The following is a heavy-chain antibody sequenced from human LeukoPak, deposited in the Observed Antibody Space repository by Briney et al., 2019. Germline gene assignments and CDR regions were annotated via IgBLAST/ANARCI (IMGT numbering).Heavy chain of an antibody. CDR2: ISYDGSNK. J-gene: IGHJ4*02. D-gene: IGHD3-22*01. CDR1: GFTFSSYA. Sequence: GGSLRLSCAASGFTFSSYAMRWVRQAPGKGLEWVAVISYDGSNKYYADSVKGRFSISRDNSKNTLYLQMNSLKAEDTAVYYCARSGYGDSSGYYYGGDYWGQGTLVTVSS. CDR3: ARSGYGDSSGYYYGGDY. V-gene: IGHV3-30-3*01.